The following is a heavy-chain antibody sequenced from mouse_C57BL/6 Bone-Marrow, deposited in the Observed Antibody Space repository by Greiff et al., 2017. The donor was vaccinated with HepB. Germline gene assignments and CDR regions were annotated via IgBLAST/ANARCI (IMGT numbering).Heavy chain of an antibody. CDR3: ARSNYYGSSLDD. D-gene: IGHD1-1*01. V-gene: IGHV1-69*01. CDR2: IDPSDSYT. CDR1: GYTFTSYW. Sequence: QVQLQQPGAELVMPGASVKLSCKASGYTFTSYWMHWVKQRPGQGLEWIGEIDPSDSYTNYNQKFKGKSTLTVDKSSSTAYMQLSSLTSEDSAVYYCARSNYYGSSLDDWGQGTTLTVSS. J-gene: IGHJ2*01.